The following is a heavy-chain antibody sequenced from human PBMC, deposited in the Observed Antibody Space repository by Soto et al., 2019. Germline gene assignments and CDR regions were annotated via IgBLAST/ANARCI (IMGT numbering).Heavy chain of an antibody. J-gene: IGHJ4*02. D-gene: IGHD4-17*01. CDR3: AKDRGSADYGGSDFDY. CDR2: ITANSGST. Sequence: EMQLLESGGGLVQPGGSLRLSCAASGFTFSSYAMVWVRQAPGKGLEWVSTITANSGSTAYGDSVKGRFTISRDNSKNTLFLQMNSLRVEDTAVYYCAKDRGSADYGGSDFDYWGQGTLVTVSS. V-gene: IGHV3-23*01. CDR1: GFTFSSYA.